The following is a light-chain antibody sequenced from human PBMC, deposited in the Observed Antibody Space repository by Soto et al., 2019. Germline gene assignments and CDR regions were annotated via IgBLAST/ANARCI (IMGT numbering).Light chain of an antibody. CDR2: DNN. J-gene: IGLJ2*01. V-gene: IGLV1-40*01. CDR3: QSFDSSLTGSI. Sequence: QSVLTQPPSVSGAPGQRVTMSCTGSSSNIGAGYDVHWYQRLPGTAPKLLISDNNNRPSGAPDRFSGSKSGTSASLAITGLQAEDEADYYCQSFDSSLTGSIFGGGTKLTVL. CDR1: SSNIGAGYD.